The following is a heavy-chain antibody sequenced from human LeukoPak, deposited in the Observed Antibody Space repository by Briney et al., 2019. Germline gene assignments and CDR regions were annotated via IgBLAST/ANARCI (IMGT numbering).Heavy chain of an antibody. D-gene: IGHD3-3*01. Sequence: SETLSLTCAVYGGSFSGYYWSWIRQPPGKGLEWIGEINHSGSTNYNPSLKSRVTISVDTSKNQFSLKLSSVTAADTAVYYCARGRIDFWSGYYFHYYYYYMDVWGKGTTVTVSS. J-gene: IGHJ6*03. CDR1: GGSFSGYY. V-gene: IGHV4-34*01. CDR3: ARGRIDFWSGYYFHYYYYYMDV. CDR2: INHSGST.